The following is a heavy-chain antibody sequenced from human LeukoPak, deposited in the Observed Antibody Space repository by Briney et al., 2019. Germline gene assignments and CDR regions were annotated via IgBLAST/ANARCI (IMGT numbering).Heavy chain of an antibody. Sequence: GGSLRLSCAASGFTFSSYGMHWVRQAPGKGLEWVAVISYDGSNKYYADSVKGRFTISRDNSKNTLYLQMNSLRAEDTAVYYCARDYYDSSGYYGNYYYMDVWGKGTTVTVSS. D-gene: IGHD3-22*01. CDR3: ARDYYDSSGYYGNYYYMDV. CDR1: GFTFSSYG. CDR2: ISYDGSNK. V-gene: IGHV3-30*19. J-gene: IGHJ6*03.